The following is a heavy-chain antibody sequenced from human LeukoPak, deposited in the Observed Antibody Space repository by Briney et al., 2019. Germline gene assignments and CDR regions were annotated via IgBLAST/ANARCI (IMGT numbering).Heavy chain of an antibody. CDR1: GFTFRSYW. D-gene: IGHD3-3*01. J-gene: IGHJ4*02. CDR3: ARGIEDRITIFGY. Sequence: GGSLRLSCVASGFTFRSYWMSWVRQAPGKGLEWVANMKQDGSEKYYVDSVKGRFTISRDSAKNSLYLQMNSLRAEDTAVYYCARGIEDRITIFGYWGQGTLVTVSS. V-gene: IGHV3-7*03. CDR2: MKQDGSEK.